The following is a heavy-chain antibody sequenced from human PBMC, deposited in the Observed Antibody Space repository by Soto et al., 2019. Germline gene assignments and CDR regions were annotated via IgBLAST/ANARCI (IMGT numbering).Heavy chain of an antibody. J-gene: IGHJ4*02. CDR2: IIPILGIA. CDR1: GGTFSSYT. D-gene: IGHD5-12*01. Sequence: QVQLVQSGAEVKKPGSSVKVSCKASGGTFSSYTISWVRQAPGQGLEWMGRIIPILGIANYAQKFQGRVTITADNSTSTAYMELSSLRSEDTAVYYCARLDGYRGYDPYFDYWGQGTLVTVSS. V-gene: IGHV1-69*02. CDR3: ARLDGYRGYDPYFDY.